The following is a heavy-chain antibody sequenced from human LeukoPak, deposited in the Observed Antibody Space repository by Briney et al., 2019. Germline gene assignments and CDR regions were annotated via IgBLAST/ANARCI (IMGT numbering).Heavy chain of an antibody. J-gene: IGHJ5*02. Sequence: GEALKIFCRGSGYSFTSYWIGWVRQMPGKGLEWMGIIYPGNTDSRYSPSFQGQVTISADKSISTAYLQWSSLKASDTAMYYCAGLRVGSSSYNWFDPWGQGTLVTVSS. CDR3: AGLRVGSSSYNWFDP. CDR1: GYSFTSYW. V-gene: IGHV5-51*01. CDR2: IYPGNTDS. D-gene: IGHD6-13*01.